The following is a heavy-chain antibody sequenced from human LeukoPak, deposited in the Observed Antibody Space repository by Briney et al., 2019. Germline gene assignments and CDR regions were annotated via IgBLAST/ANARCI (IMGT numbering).Heavy chain of an antibody. Sequence: ASVKVSCKVSGYTLTELSMHWVRQAPGKGLEWMGGFDPEDGETIYAQKFQGRVTMTTDTSTSTAYMELRSLRSDDTAVYYCARDTVGGNGWYEGRWFDPWGQGTLVTVSS. J-gene: IGHJ5*02. CDR1: GYTLTELS. V-gene: IGHV1-24*01. D-gene: IGHD4-23*01. CDR3: ARDTVGGNGWYEGRWFDP. CDR2: FDPEDGET.